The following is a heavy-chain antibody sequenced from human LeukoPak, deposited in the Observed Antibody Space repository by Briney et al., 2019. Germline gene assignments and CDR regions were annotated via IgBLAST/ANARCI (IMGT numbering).Heavy chain of an antibody. Sequence: GGSLRLSCAASGFTFSSYEMNWVRQAPGKGLEWVSYISSSGSTIYYADSVKGRFTISRDNAKNSLYLQMNSLRAEDTAVYYCARGYGDYYYYYGMDVWGQGTTVTVSS. CDR3: ARGYGDYYYYYGMDV. CDR1: GFTFSSYE. V-gene: IGHV3-48*03. D-gene: IGHD4-17*01. J-gene: IGHJ6*02. CDR2: ISSSGSTI.